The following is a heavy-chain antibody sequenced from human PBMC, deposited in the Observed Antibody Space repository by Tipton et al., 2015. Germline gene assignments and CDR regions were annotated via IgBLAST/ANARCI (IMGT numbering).Heavy chain of an antibody. CDR1: GGSISSSSYY. J-gene: IGHJ4*02. CDR2: IYYSGST. D-gene: IGHD3-22*01. V-gene: IGHV4-39*07. Sequence: LRLSCTVSGGSISSSSYYWGWIRQPPGKGLEWIASIYYSGSTYYNPSLKSRVTISVDTSKNQFSLRLSSVTAADTAVYYCARVSGYYYPYFDYWGQGTLVTVSS. CDR3: ARVSGYYYPYFDY.